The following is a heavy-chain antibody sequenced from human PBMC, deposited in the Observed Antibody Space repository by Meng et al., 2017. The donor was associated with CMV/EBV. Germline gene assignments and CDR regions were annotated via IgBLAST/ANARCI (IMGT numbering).Heavy chain of an antibody. Sequence: GESLKISCAASGFTFSSYSMNWVRQAPGKGLGWVSSISSSSSYIYYADSVKGRFTISRDNAKNSLYLQMNSLRAEDTAVYYCARAPSGVVPAAINYWGQGTLVTVSS. CDR1: GFTFSSYS. CDR3: ARAPSGVVPAAINY. CDR2: ISSSSSYI. D-gene: IGHD2-2*02. V-gene: IGHV3-21*01. J-gene: IGHJ4*02.